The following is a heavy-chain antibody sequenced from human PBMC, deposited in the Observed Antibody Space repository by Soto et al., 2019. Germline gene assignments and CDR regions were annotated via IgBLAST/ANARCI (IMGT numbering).Heavy chain of an antibody. V-gene: IGHV4-59*01. Sequence: SETLSLTCTVSGGSISSYYWGWIRQPPGKGLEWSGYIYYSGSTNYNPSLKSRVTISVDTSKNQFSLKLSSVTAADTAVYYCAREGYSGYDSDYYYYYYMDVWGKGTTVTVSS. CDR1: GGSISSYY. J-gene: IGHJ6*03. CDR3: AREGYSGYDSDYYYYYYMDV. D-gene: IGHD5-12*01. CDR2: IYYSGST.